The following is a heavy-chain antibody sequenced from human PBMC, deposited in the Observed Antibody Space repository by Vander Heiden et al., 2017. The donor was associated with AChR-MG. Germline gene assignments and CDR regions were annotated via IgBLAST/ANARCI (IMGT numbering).Heavy chain of an antibody. Sequence: QVQLVASGGGVVQPGRSLRLSCAASGFTFSSQGMHWVRQAPGKGLEWVAVIWYDGSNKYYADSVKGRFTISRDNSKNTLYLQMNSLRAEDTAVYYCARGDTYYYGSGSQTIDYWGQGTLVTVSS. V-gene: IGHV3-33*01. D-gene: IGHD3-10*01. CDR1: GFTFSSQG. CDR3: ARGDTYYYGSGSQTIDY. CDR2: IWYDGSNK. J-gene: IGHJ4*02.